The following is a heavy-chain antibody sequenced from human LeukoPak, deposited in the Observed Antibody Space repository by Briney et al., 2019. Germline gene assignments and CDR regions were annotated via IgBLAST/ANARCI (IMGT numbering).Heavy chain of an antibody. D-gene: IGHD3-3*01. CDR1: GFTFDDYA. Sequence: PGGSLRLSCPASGFTFDDYAMHWVRQAPGKGLEWVSGISWNSGSIGYADSVKGRFTISRDNAKNSLYLQMNSLRAEDTALYYCAKEFGVATPGEFDPWGQGTLVTVSS. CDR2: ISWNSGSI. V-gene: IGHV3-9*01. CDR3: AKEFGVATPGEFDP. J-gene: IGHJ5*02.